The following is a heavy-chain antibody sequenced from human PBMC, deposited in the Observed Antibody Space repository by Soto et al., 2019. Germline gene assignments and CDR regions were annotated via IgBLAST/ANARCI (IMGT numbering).Heavy chain of an antibody. CDR1: GGTFSNSP. Sequence: QVQLVQSGAEVKKPGSSVKVSCKSSGGTFSNSPISWVRQAPGQGLEWMGGVIPLFRTANYAQKFQGRVTITADESTTTADMELSSLRSGDTAVYYCARSRFVVGVTEDYYGMDVWGQGTTVTVAS. V-gene: IGHV1-69*12. D-gene: IGHD2-15*01. CDR2: VIPLFRTA. CDR3: ARSRFVVGVTEDYYGMDV. J-gene: IGHJ6*02.